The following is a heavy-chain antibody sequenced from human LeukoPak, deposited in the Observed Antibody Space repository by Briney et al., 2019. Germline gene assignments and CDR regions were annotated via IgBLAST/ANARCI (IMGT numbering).Heavy chain of an antibody. J-gene: IGHJ4*02. V-gene: IGHV3-21*01. CDR2: ISSSSSYI. CDR3: ARDRWHDY. Sequence: GGSLRLSCAASGFSFSNFAMSWVRQAPGKGLEWVSSISSSSSYIYYADSVKGRFTISRDSAKNSLFLQMNSLRAEDTAVYYCARDRWHDYWGQGTLVTVSS. D-gene: IGHD2-15*01. CDR1: GFSFSNFA.